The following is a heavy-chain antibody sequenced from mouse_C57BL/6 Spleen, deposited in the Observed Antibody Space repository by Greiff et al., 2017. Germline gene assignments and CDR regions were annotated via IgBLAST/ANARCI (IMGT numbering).Heavy chain of an antibody. Sequence: VKLVESGAELVRPGASVTLSCKASGYTFTDYEMHWVKQTPVHGLEWIGAIDPETGGTAYNQKFKGKAILTADKSSSTAYMVLRRLTSEDSAVYYCTRLRLAFAYWGQGTLVTVSA. CDR3: TRLRLAFAY. J-gene: IGHJ3*01. CDR1: GYTFTDYE. V-gene: IGHV1-15*01. D-gene: IGHD4-1*01. CDR2: IDPETGGT.